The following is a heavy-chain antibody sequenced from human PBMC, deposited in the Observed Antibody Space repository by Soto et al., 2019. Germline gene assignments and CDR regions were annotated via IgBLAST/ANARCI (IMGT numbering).Heavy chain of an antibody. CDR2: ISGSGGST. CDR3: ANDGVAAIDY. V-gene: IGHV3-23*01. J-gene: IGHJ4*02. CDR1: GFTFSSYA. D-gene: IGHD6-13*01. Sequence: EVQLLESGGGLVQPGGSLRLSCAASGFTFSSYAMSWVRQAPGKGLEWVSAISGSGGSTYYADSVKGRFTISRDNSKNTLHLQMNSLRAEDTAVYDCANDGVAAIDYWGQGTLVTVSS.